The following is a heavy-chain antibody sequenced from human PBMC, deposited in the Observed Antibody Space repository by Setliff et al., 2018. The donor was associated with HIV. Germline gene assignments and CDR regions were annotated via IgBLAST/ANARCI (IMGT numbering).Heavy chain of an antibody. Sequence: GGSLRLSCAASGFTFSSYWMHWVRQAPGKGLVWVSRIDRDGSSTAYADSVKGRFTISRDNAKNTVYLQMHSLRAEDTAIYYCARRPLYYFDYWGQGTLVTVSS. CDR1: GFTFSSYW. CDR2: IDRDGSST. V-gene: IGHV3-74*01. J-gene: IGHJ4*02. CDR3: ARRPLYYFDY.